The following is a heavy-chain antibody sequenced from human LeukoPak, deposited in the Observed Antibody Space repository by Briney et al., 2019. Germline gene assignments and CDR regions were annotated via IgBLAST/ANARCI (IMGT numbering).Heavy chain of an antibody. V-gene: IGHV3-30*02. CDR2: IRYDGSNK. J-gene: IGHJ4*02. CDR3: ARKAVADFDY. Sequence: GGSLRLSCAASGFTFSSYGMHWVRQAPGKGLEWVAFIRYDGSNKYYADSVKGRFTISRDNSKNTLYLQMNSLRAEDTAVYYCARKAVADFDYWGQETLVTVSS. CDR1: GFTFSSYG. D-gene: IGHD6-19*01.